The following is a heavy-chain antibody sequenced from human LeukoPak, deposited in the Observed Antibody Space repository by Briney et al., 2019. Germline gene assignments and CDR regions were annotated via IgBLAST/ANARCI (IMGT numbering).Heavy chain of an antibody. CDR1: GGSISSYY. J-gene: IGHJ4*02. CDR3: ARDRIYGSGSDHFDY. V-gene: IGHV4-4*08. Sequence: SETLSLTCTVSGGSISSYYWSWIRQPPGKGLEWIGYIYTSGSTNYNPSLKSRVTMSVDTSKNQFSLKLSSVTAADTAVYYCARDRIYGSGSDHFDYWGQGTLVTVSS. D-gene: IGHD3-10*01. CDR2: IYTSGST.